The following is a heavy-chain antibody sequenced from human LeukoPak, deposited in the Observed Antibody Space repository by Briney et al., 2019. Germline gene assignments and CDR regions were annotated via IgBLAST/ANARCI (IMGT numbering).Heavy chain of an antibody. CDR3: ARTTGITIFGVVTAGAFDI. V-gene: IGHV4-59*11. CDR1: GGSISSHY. J-gene: IGHJ3*02. CDR2: IYYSGST. Sequence: SETLSLTCTVSGGSISSHYWSWIRQPPGKGLEWIGYIYYSGSTNYNPSLKSRVTISVETSKNQFSLKLSSVTAADTAVYYCARTTGITIFGVVTAGAFDIWGQGTMVTVSS. D-gene: IGHD3-3*01.